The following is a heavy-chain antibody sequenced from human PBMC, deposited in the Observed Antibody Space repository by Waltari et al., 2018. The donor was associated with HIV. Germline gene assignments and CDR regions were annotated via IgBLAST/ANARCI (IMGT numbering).Heavy chain of an antibody. D-gene: IGHD3-3*01. CDR3: ASARETMGVDFDS. CDR2: AIPMFGTA. J-gene: IGHJ5*01. V-gene: IGHV1-69*08. CDR1: GAAFVSHS. Sequence: QVHLVQSGAEVKQPGSSVKVSCKASGAAFVSHSFYCERQAPGQGLEWMGRAIPMFGTANYARKFQGRVTITADKSTTTAYMELNGLRIDDTAVYYCASARETMGVDFDSWGQGTLVTVS.